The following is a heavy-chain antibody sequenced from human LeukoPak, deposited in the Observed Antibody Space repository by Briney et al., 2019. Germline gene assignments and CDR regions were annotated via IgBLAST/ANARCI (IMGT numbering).Heavy chain of an antibody. V-gene: IGHV3-30*18. CDR1: GFTFSSYA. J-gene: IGHJ4*02. D-gene: IGHD6-6*01. CDR2: ISYDGSNK. CDR3: AKSDGSSSLFDY. Sequence: GGSLRLSCAASGFTFSSYAMSWVRQAPGKGLEWVAVISYDGSNKYYADSVKGRFTISRDNSKNTLYLQMNSLRAEDTAVYYCAKSDGSSSLFDYWGQGTLVTVSS.